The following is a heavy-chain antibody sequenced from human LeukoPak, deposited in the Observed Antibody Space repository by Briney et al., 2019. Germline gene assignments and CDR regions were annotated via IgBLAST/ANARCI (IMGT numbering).Heavy chain of an antibody. CDR3: ARGSKAAPGTFDY. CDR1: GGSINSNNYY. J-gene: IGHJ4*02. V-gene: IGHV4-39*07. Sequence: SETLSLTCTVSGGSINSNNYYWGWIRQPPGKGLEWIGSIYSSGSAYYNPSLKSRVTISVDTSKNQFSLRLSSVTAADTAVYYCARGSKAAPGTFDYWGQGTLVTVSS. D-gene: IGHD6-13*01. CDR2: IYSSGSA.